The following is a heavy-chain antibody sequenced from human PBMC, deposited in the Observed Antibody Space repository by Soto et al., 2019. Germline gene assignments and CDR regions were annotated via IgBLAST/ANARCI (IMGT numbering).Heavy chain of an antibody. CDR2: ISYSGKT. CDR1: NGSIDNTVFF. D-gene: IGHD4-17*01. Sequence: QVQLQESGPGLVRPSQTLSLTCTVSNGSIDNTVFFWNWIRQHPGRGLEWIGYISYSGKTFYNPFLQSRVSMSLDTSTNQFSLKLSSVTAADTAVYFCARHLSGDYPNANWFDPWGQGTLVTVSS. V-gene: IGHV4-31*03. CDR3: ARHLSGDYPNANWFDP. J-gene: IGHJ5*02.